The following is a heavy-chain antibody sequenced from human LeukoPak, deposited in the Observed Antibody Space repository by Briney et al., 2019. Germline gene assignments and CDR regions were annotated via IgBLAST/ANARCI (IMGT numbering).Heavy chain of an antibody. J-gene: IGHJ5*02. CDR1: VYTFTSYC. V-gene: IGHV1-18*01. D-gene: IGHD1-26*01. Sequence: SAKVSCKASVYTFTSYCIIWGRQAPAQGVEGMVCISSYNGKTNYAHKLQGRVTMTTDPSTRTAYMEMRRLTSDDTAVYYCAREADSGSHNWFDPWGQGTLVTVSS. CDR2: ISSYNGKT. CDR3: AREADSGSHNWFDP.